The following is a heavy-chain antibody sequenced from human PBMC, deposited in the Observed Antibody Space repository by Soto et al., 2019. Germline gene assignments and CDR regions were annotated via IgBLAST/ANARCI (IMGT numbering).Heavy chain of an antibody. CDR1: GFTFSSYG. J-gene: IGHJ5*02. CDR2: ISYDGSNK. CDR3: AKEPWELLNLNWFDP. V-gene: IGHV3-30*18. Sequence: GGSLRLSCAASGFTFSSYGMHWVRQAPGKGLEWVAVISYDGSNKYYADSVKGRFTISRDNSKNTLYLQMNSLRAEDTAVYYCAKEPWELLNLNWFDPWGQGTLVTVSS. D-gene: IGHD1-26*01.